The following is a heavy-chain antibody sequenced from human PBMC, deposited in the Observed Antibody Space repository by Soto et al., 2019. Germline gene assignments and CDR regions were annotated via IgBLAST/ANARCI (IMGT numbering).Heavy chain of an antibody. Sequence: QVQLVQSGAEVKKPGASVKVSCKGSGYTFTSYGISWVRQAPGQGLEWMGWISAYNGNTNYAQKLQGRGNMTTDTSTSTAYMELRSLRSDDTAVYYCARDPSDYFYISGYWSGYFDYWGQGTLVTVSS. D-gene: IGHD3-22*01. V-gene: IGHV1-18*01. CDR1: GYTFTSYG. CDR2: ISAYNGNT. J-gene: IGHJ4*02. CDR3: ARDPSDYFYISGYWSGYFDY.